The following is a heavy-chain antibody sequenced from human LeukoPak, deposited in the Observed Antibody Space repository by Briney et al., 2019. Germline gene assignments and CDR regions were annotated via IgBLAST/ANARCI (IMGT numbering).Heavy chain of an antibody. D-gene: IGHD3-3*01. J-gene: IGHJ4*02. CDR1: GFSLTTSGMC. V-gene: IGHV2-70*11. Sequence: ESGPTLVNPTQTPTLTCTFSGFSLTTSGMCVSWIRQPPGKALEWLARIDWDDDKYYSTSLKTRLTISKDTSKNQVVLRMTNMDPVDTATYYCARIRWSGTSYFFDYWGQGTLVTVSS. CDR3: ARIRWSGTSYFFDY. CDR2: IDWDDDK.